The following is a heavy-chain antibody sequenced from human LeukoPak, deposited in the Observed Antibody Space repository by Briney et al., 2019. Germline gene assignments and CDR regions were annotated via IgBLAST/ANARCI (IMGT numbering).Heavy chain of an antibody. Sequence: GASVKVSCKASGYTFTSYGINWVRQAPGQGLEWMGWISTSNGNTNYAQKLQGRVTMTTDTSTSTAYMELRSLRSDDTAVYYCARPYCSTTSCSGAFDYWGQGTLVTVSS. CDR3: ARPYCSTTSCSGAFDY. CDR2: ISTSNGNT. CDR1: GYTFTSYG. V-gene: IGHV1-18*01. J-gene: IGHJ4*02. D-gene: IGHD2-2*01.